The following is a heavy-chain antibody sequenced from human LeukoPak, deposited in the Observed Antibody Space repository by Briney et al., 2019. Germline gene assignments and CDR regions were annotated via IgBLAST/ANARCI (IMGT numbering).Heavy chain of an antibody. D-gene: IGHD1-1*01. Sequence: ASVKVSCKVSGYTFTDYYMHWVRQAPGQGLEWMGGIIPIFGTANYAQKFQGRVTITTDESTSTAYMELSSLRSEDTAVYYCVTVRDDAFDIWGQGTMVTVSS. CDR3: VTVRDDAFDI. CDR1: GYTFTDYY. CDR2: IIPIFGTA. J-gene: IGHJ3*02. V-gene: IGHV1-69*05.